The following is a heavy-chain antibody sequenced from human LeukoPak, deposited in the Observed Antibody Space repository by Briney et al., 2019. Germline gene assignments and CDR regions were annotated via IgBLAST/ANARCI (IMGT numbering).Heavy chain of an antibody. CDR2: INPGGNEI. V-gene: IGHV3-7*01. J-gene: IGHJ4*02. Sequence: SGGSLRLSGTFSGLTFRSYWMKWVRQAPGKGLEWVANINPGGNEIRSVDSVKGRSIISRDNAKNSLDLQMSSLRVEDTAVYDCARARSGSYHRYFEYWGQGTLVTVSS. CDR1: GLTFRSYW. CDR3: ARARSGSYHRYFEY. D-gene: IGHD1-26*01.